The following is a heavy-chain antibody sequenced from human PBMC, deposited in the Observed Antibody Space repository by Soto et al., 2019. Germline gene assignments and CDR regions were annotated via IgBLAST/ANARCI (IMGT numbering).Heavy chain of an antibody. V-gene: IGHV5-51*01. CDR2: IYPGDSDT. Sequence: GESLKISCKGSGYSFASHWVAWVRQMPENGPEWIGTIYPGDSDTKYSSAFRGHVTISADTSVSTAYLQWRSLEATDSAIYYCARYSGSYWHYLDFWGQGTLVTVSS. CDR1: GYSFASHW. CDR3: ARYSGSYWHYLDF. J-gene: IGHJ4*02. D-gene: IGHD1-26*01.